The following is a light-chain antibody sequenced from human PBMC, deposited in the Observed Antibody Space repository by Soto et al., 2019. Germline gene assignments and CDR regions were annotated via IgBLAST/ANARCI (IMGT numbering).Light chain of an antibody. V-gene: IGKV2-30*01. CDR1: QSLVYGDGNTH. Sequence: DVVMTQSPLSLPVTLGQPASISCRSSQSLVYGDGNTHLNWFQQRPGQSPRRLIYTVSNRDSGVPDRFSGSGSGTDFTLKISRVEAEDVGVYYCMQGTHWPWTFXQGTKVDIK. J-gene: IGKJ1*01. CDR2: TVS. CDR3: MQGTHWPWT.